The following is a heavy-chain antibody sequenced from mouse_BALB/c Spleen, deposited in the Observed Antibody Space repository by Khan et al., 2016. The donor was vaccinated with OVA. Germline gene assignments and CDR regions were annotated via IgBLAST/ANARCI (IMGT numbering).Heavy chain of an antibody. J-gene: IGHJ3*01. D-gene: IGHD2-14*01. CDR2: INPSNYYT. V-gene: IGHV1-4*01. Sequence: QFLLSGAELARPGASVKMSCRASGYSFTSYTMHWIRQRPGQAPEWIGHINPSNYYTNYNQNFKDKATLNVDKSSSTAYIQLSSMTSQDSAVSYYVREGAYHRSDGWFAYWGQGTIVTVSA. CDR3: VREGAYHRSDGWFAY. CDR1: GYSFTSYT.